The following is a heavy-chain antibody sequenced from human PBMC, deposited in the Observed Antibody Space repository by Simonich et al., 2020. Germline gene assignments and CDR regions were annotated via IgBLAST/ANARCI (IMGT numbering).Heavy chain of an antibody. CDR3: ARDYSNYDAFDI. D-gene: IGHD4-4*01. Sequence: EVQLVESGGGLVQPGGSLRLSCAASGFTFSSYWMHWVRQAPGKGLGWVSRINSDGSSTSYADSVKGLFTIYRDNAKNTLYLQMNSLRAEDTAVYYCARDYSNYDAFDIWGQGIMVTVSS. V-gene: IGHV3-74*01. CDR2: INSDGSST. CDR1: GFTFSSYW. J-gene: IGHJ3*02.